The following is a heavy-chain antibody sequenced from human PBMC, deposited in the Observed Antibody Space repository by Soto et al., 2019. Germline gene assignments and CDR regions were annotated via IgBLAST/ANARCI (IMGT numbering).Heavy chain of an antibody. Sequence: SETLSLTCTVSGGSISSYYWSWIRQPPGKGLEWIGYIYYSGSTNYNPPLKSRVTISVDTSKNQFSLKLSSVTAADTAVYYCARGYDHGTFDYWGQGTLVTVSS. CDR2: IYYSGST. D-gene: IGHD5-12*01. V-gene: IGHV4-59*08. CDR3: ARGYDHGTFDY. J-gene: IGHJ4*02. CDR1: GGSISSYY.